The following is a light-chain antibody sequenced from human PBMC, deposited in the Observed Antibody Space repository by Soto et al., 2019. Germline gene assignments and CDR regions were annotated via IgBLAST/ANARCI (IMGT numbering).Light chain of an antibody. CDR3: QQSFSAPRT. V-gene: IGKV1-39*01. CDR2: DVS. J-gene: IGKJ2*01. Sequence: DIQMTQSPSSLSASVGDRVTVTCRASQSIGRYLNWYQQKPGKAPKLLIYDVSSLQTGVPSRFSGGGSGTDFTLSISGPQPEDFATYYCQQSFSAPRTFGQGTKLEIQ. CDR1: QSIGRY.